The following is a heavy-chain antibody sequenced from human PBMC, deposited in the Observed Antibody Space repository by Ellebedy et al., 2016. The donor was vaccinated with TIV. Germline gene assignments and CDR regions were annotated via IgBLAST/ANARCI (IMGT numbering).Heavy chain of an antibody. V-gene: IGHV1-24*01. CDR3: QTYYYDSSGSYDAFDI. CDR1: GYTLTDLS. J-gene: IGHJ3*02. Sequence: ASVKVSCXVSGYTLTDLSMHWVRQAPGKGLEWMGGFDPEDGETIYAQKFQGRVTMTEDTSTDTAYMELSSLRSEDTAAYYCQTYYYDSSGSYDAFDIWGQGTMVTVSS. CDR2: FDPEDGET. D-gene: IGHD3-22*01.